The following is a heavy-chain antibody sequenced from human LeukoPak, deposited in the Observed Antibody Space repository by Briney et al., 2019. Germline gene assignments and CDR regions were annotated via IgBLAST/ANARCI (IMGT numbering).Heavy chain of an antibody. J-gene: IGHJ3*01. CDR3: ARDDRDGYPST. Sequence: TGGSLRLSCAASGFTFSSYGMHWVRQAPGKGLEWVAVIWYDGSNKYYADSVKGRFTISRDNSKNTLYLQMNSLRAEDTAVYYCARDDRDGYPSTWGQGTMVTVSS. D-gene: IGHD5-24*01. CDR2: IWYDGSNK. CDR1: GFTFSSYG. V-gene: IGHV3-30*19.